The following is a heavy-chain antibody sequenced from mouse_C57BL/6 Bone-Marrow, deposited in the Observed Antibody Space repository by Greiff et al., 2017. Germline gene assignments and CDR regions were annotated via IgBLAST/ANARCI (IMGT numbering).Heavy chain of an antibody. Sequence: EVQGVESGGDLVKPGGSLKLSCAASGFTFSSYGMSWVRQTPDKRLEWVATISSGGSYTYYPDSVKGRFTISRYNAKNTLYLQMSSLKSEDTAMYYCARLYYYGSSYGSFLDYWGQGTTLTVSS. J-gene: IGHJ2*01. CDR3: ARLYYYGSSYGSFLDY. CDR2: ISSGGSYT. D-gene: IGHD1-1*01. V-gene: IGHV5-6*01. CDR1: GFTFSSYG.